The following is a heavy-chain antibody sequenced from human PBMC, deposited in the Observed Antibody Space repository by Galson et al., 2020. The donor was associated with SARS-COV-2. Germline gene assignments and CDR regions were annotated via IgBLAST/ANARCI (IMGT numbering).Heavy chain of an antibody. CDR3: ARVYGGYVAVDY. CDR2: IDWDDDK. CDR1: GFPLSTPGTC. V-gene: IGHV2-70*11. Sequence: SGPTLLQPPQPLTLPRTFSGFPLSTPGTCVSWIRQPPGKALEWLARIDWDDDKSYSTSLTTRRTISKDTYKSEVGLTQTNMDPVDTATYHCARVYGGYVAVDYWGWGTLATGAS. D-gene: IGHD5-12*01. J-gene: IGHJ4*02.